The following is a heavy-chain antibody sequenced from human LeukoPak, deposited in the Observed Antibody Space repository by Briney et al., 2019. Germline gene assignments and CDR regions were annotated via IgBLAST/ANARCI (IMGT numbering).Heavy chain of an antibody. V-gene: IGHV4-4*09. D-gene: IGHD3-16*02. CDR3: ARLTEYQLTYRFYGFDY. Sequence: SETLSLTCAVSGGSINNYYWSWIRQPPGKGLEWIGYISATGGTNYNPSLKSRVTISIDTSKKQFSLNMNSVTAADTAVYHCARLTEYQLTYRFYGFDYWGQGTRDTVS. J-gene: IGHJ3*01. CDR1: GGSINNYY. CDR2: ISATGGT.